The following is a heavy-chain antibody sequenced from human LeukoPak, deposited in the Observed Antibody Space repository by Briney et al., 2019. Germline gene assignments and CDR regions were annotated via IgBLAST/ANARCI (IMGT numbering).Heavy chain of an antibody. CDR3: ARDVVVVVAATDKSYGMDV. CDR2: ISAYNGNT. CDR1: GYTFTSYG. J-gene: IGHJ6*02. Sequence: ASVKVSCKASGYTFTSYGISWVRQAPGQGLEWVGWISAYNGNTNYAQKLQGRVTMTTDTSTSTAYMELRSLRSDDTAVYYCARDVVVVVAATDKSYGMDVWGQGTTVTVSS. V-gene: IGHV1-18*01. D-gene: IGHD2-15*01.